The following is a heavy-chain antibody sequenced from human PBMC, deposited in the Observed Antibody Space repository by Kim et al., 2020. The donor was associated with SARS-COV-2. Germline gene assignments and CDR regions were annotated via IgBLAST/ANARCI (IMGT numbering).Heavy chain of an antibody. J-gene: IGHJ6*02. D-gene: IGHD6-13*01. Sequence: SETLSLTCTVSGGSISSSSYYWGWIRQPPGKGLEWIGSIYYSGSTYYNPSLKSRVTISVDTSKNQFSLKLSSVTAADTAVYYCARIAAAGSEDYYYYYYGMDVWGQGTTVTVSS. V-gene: IGHV4-39*01. CDR2: IYYSGST. CDR3: ARIAAAGSEDYYYYYYGMDV. CDR1: GGSISSSSYY.